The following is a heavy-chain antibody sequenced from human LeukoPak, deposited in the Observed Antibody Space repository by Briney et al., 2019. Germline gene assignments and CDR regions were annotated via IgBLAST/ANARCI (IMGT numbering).Heavy chain of an antibody. D-gene: IGHD6-19*01. Sequence: PSETLSLTCTVSGGSISSGGYYWSWIRQPPGKGLEWIGSIYHSGSTHYNPSLKSRVTISVDTSKNQFSLKLSSVTAADTAVYYCARGIAVAGLPDYYFDYWVQGTLVTVSS. CDR3: ARGIAVAGLPDYYFDY. J-gene: IGHJ4*02. CDR2: IYHSGST. V-gene: IGHV4-39*07. CDR1: GGSISSGGYY.